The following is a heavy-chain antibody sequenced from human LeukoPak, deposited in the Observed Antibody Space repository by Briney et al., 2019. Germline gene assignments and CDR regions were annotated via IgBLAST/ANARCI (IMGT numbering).Heavy chain of an antibody. CDR1: GFTFSSYG. D-gene: IGHD3-10*01. CDR3: AKGGWVVRGVITYTAYY. CDR2: ISYDGSNK. Sequence: GGSLRLSCAASGFTFSSYGMHWVRQAPGKGLEWVAVISYDGSNKYYADSVKGRFTISRDNSKNTLYLQMNSLRAEDTAVYYCAKGGWVVRGVITYTAYYWGQGTLVTVSS. J-gene: IGHJ4*02. V-gene: IGHV3-30*18.